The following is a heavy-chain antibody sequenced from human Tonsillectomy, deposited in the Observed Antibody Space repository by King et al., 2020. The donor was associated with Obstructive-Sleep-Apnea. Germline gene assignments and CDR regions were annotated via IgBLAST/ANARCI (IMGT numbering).Heavy chain of an antibody. D-gene: IGHD2-2*01. CDR2: IIPIFGTA. CDR3: ARDLPRRRGSTYQHLNGLDV. Sequence: AQLVQSGAEVKKPGSSVKVSCKASGGTSSNYGISWVRQAPGQGLEWMGGIIPIFGTANYAQKFQGRVTITADESTSTAYMDLSSLRSEDTAGDYWARDLPRRRGSTYQHLNGLDVWGQGTTVTVSS. V-gene: IGHV1-69*12. J-gene: IGHJ6*02. CDR1: GGTSSNYG.